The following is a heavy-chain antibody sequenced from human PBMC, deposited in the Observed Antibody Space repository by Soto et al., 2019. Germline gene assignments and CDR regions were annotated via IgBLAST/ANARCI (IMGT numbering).Heavy chain of an antibody. J-gene: IGHJ4*02. V-gene: IGHV1-46*03. CDR3: ARECSSTRCYARADFDY. CDR2: INPSGGST. D-gene: IGHD2-2*01. CDR1: GYTFTSYY. Sequence: QVQLVQSGAEVKKPGASVKVSCKASGYTFTSYYMHWVRQAPGQGLDCMGIINPSGGSTSYAQKFQGRVTMSRKTYTSKVYMELSSLRSEDTAVYYCARECSSTRCYARADFDYWGQGTLVTVSS.